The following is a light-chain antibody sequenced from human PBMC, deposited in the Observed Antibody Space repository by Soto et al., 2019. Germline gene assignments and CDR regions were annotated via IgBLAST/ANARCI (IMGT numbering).Light chain of an antibody. V-gene: IGKV1-5*01. CDR1: QSISRW. CDR3: QQYNDYSTWT. Sequence: DIQMTQSPSTLSASVGDRVTITCRASQSISRWMAWYQQKPGKAPKVLIWDASSLQRGVPSRFSGSGSGTEFTLTISSLQPDDFATYYCQQYNDYSTWTFGQGTKVDIK. J-gene: IGKJ1*01. CDR2: DAS.